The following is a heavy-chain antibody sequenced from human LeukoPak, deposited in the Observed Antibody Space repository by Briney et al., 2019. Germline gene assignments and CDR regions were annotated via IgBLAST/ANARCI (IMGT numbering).Heavy chain of an antibody. CDR2: ISGSGGST. CDR1: GFSNYS. D-gene: IGHD3-22*01. Sequence: GGSLRLSCAASGFSNYSMNWVRQAPGKGLEWVSAISGSGGSTYYADSVKGRFTISRDNSKNTLYLQMNSLRAEDTAVYYCAKLLYYYDSSQPYWGQGTLVTVSS. CDR3: AKLLYYYDSSQPY. V-gene: IGHV3-23*01. J-gene: IGHJ4*02.